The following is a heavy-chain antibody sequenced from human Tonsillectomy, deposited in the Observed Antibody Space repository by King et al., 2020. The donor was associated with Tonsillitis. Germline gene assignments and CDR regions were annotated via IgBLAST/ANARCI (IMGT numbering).Heavy chain of an antibody. J-gene: IGHJ3*02. CDR3: ARRGPDTGDAFDI. Sequence: KLVQSGAEVKKPGESLKISCKDSGYSFTSYWINWVRQMPGKGLEWMGRIDPSDSYTNYSPSFQGHVTISSDKSISTAYLQWSSLKASDTAMYYCARRGPDTGDAFDIWGQGTMVTVSS. CDR2: IDPSDSYT. CDR1: GYSFTSYW. D-gene: IGHD2-8*02. V-gene: IGHV5-10-1*03.